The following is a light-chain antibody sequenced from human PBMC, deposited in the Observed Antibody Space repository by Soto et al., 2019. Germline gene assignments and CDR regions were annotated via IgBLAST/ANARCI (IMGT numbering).Light chain of an antibody. CDR1: ETIARY. V-gene: IGKV1-39*01. Sequence: DIQMTQSPSSLSASVGDSVTITCRASETIARYLNWYQQKPGKAPNLLIYAASTLKSGFPSRFSGTGSGTDFTLTISGLEPEDFAVYYCQQRSNWLFGPGTKVDIK. CDR2: AAS. J-gene: IGKJ3*01. CDR3: QQRSNWL.